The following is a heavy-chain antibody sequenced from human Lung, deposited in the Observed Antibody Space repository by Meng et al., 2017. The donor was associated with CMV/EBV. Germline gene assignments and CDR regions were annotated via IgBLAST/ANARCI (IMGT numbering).Heavy chain of an antibody. CDR3: ARMIRAFDI. J-gene: IGHJ3*02. CDR2: IYPSGCT. D-gene: IGHD3-16*01. Sequence: LPLVQSCPGLVNPVETLVPTFTISCVSSVSGSVYWRCVPQPAEIGLESSGRIYPSGCTNSIPSLKSLGTISVDTSNNQFSLKLSSVTAAHTAVYYCARMIRAFDIWGQETMVTVSS. CDR1: CVSSVSGSVY. V-gene: IGHV4-61*02.